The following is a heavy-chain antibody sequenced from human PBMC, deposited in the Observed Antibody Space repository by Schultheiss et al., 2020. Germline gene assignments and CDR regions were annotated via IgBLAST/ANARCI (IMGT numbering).Heavy chain of an antibody. CDR3: ARLYGGWFDP. CDR1: GASVSSASNY. Sequence: SETLSLTFTVSGASVSSASNYWTWIRQPPVKGLGRIGYIYYSGSANYNPSLKSRVTMSVNTSKNQFFLRLSSVTSADTAVYYCARLYGGWFDPWGQGTLVTVSS. CDR2: IYYSGSA. D-gene: IGHD3-16*01. J-gene: IGHJ5*02. V-gene: IGHV4-61*01.